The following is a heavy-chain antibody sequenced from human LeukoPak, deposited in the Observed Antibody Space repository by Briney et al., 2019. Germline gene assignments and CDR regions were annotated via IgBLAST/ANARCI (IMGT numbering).Heavy chain of an antibody. CDR3: ARVPQMATLDY. D-gene: IGHD5-24*01. Sequence: GGSLRLSCAASGFTFSSYAMHWVRQAPGKGLEWVAVISYDGSNKYYADSVKGRFTISRDNSKNTLYLQMSSLRAEDTAVYYCARVPQMATLDYWGQGTLVTVSS. CDR1: GFTFSSYA. J-gene: IGHJ4*02. V-gene: IGHV3-30*04. CDR2: ISYDGSNK.